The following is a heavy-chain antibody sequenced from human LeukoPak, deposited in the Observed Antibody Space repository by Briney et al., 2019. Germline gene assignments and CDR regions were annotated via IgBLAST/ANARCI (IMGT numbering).Heavy chain of an antibody. CDR3: ARDDAMGATIDY. Sequence: PGGSLRLSCAASGFTFSTYDMNWVRQAPGKGLEWVSYISSSGSTIYYADSVKGRFTISRENAKNSLYLQMNSLRAEDTAVYYCARDDAMGATIDYWGQGTLVTVSS. J-gene: IGHJ4*02. V-gene: IGHV3-48*03. CDR1: GFTFSTYD. D-gene: IGHD1-26*01. CDR2: ISSSGSTI.